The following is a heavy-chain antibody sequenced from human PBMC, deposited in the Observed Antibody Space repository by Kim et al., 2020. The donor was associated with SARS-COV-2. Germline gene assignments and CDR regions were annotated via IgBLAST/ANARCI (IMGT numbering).Heavy chain of an antibody. CDR2: IYYSGST. D-gene: IGHD3-22*01. Sequence: SETLSLTCTVSGGSISSYYWSWIRQPPGKGLEWIGYIYYSGSTNYNPSLKSRATISVDTSKNQFSLKLSSVTAADTAVYYCARDKTYYYDSSGDYSGVNYYYGMDVWGQGTTVTVSS. J-gene: IGHJ6*02. CDR3: ARDKTYYYDSSGDYSGVNYYYGMDV. V-gene: IGHV4-59*13. CDR1: GGSISSYY.